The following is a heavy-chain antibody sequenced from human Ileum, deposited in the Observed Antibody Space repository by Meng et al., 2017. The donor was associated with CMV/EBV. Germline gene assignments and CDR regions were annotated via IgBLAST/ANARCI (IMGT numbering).Heavy chain of an antibody. CDR1: GYTFIHYY. V-gene: IGHV1-2*02. CDR3: VRVVPAVQAGDY. Sequence: ASVKVFCKASGYTFIHYYIHWVRQATGQGLEWMGWLNPNSGGTQYAPSFQGRVTVTRYTSLSTAYMELNSLKSDDTAVYYCVRVVPAVQAGDYWGQGTLVTVSS. D-gene: IGHD3-10*02. CDR2: LNPNSGGT. J-gene: IGHJ4*02.